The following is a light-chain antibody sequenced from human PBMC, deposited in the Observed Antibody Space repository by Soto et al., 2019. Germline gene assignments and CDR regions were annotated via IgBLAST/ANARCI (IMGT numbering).Light chain of an antibody. J-gene: IGKJ4*01. CDR2: WAS. V-gene: IGKV4-1*01. CDR3: QQYYTTPPIT. Sequence: DIVMTQSPDSLAVSLGERATINCKSSQSVLYSSNDKHYLAWYQQKPGQPPKLLIYWASTRESGVPDRFSGSGSGTEFTLTISSLPAEDVAVYYCQQYYTTPPITFGGGTKVEIK. CDR1: QSVLYSSNDKHY.